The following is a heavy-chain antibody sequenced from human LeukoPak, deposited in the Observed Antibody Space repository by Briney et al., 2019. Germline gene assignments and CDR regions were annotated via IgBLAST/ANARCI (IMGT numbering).Heavy chain of an antibody. D-gene: IGHD3-10*02. Sequence: GGSLRLSCAASGFTFSSYAMSWVRQAPGKGLEWVSIISGSVVRTYYADSVKGRLPISRDNAKNSLYLQMNSLRAEDTAVYYCAELGITMIGGVWGKGTTVTISS. CDR2: ISGSVVRT. CDR1: GFTFSSYA. CDR3: AELGITMIGGV. V-gene: IGHV3-23*01. J-gene: IGHJ6*04.